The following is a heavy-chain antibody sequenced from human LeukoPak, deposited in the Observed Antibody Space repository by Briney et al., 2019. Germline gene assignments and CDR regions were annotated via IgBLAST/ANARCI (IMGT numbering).Heavy chain of an antibody. D-gene: IGHD6-13*01. CDR1: GFTFSSYA. CDR3: ARDQAAAGTGYFDY. J-gene: IGHJ4*02. Sequence: GGSLRLSCAASGFTFSSYAMHWVRQAPGKGLEWVAVISYDGSSKYYADSVKGRFTISRDNSKNTLYLQMNSLRAEDTAVYYCARDQAAAGTGYFDYWGQGTLVTVSS. CDR2: ISYDGSSK. V-gene: IGHV3-30*04.